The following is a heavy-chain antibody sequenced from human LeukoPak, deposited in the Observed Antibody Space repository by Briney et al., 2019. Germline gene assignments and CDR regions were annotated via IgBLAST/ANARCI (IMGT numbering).Heavy chain of an antibody. CDR2: INPDSGGT. J-gene: IGHJ4*02. Sequence: ASVKVSCKASGYTFTGYYMHWVRQAPGQGLEWMAWINPDSGGTYYAQNFHDRITMTRDTSISTAYMELSRLRSDDTAIYYCARANALYCSSTSCLFDYWGQGTLVTVSS. CDR3: ARANALYCSSTSCLFDY. V-gene: IGHV1-2*02. CDR1: GYTFTGYY. D-gene: IGHD2-2*01.